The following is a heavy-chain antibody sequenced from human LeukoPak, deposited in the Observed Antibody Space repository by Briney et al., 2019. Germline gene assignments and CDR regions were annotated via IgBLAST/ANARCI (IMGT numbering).Heavy chain of an antibody. CDR2: ISSSTSCI. CDR3: AQQVGYCSSGSCYFTY. Sequence: GGSLRLSCAASGLTFSDYSMNWVRQAPGKGLEWVSSISSSTSCIFYADSMKGRFTISRDNAKNSLYLQMNSLRAEDTAVYYCAQQVGYCSSGSCYFTYWGQGTLVTVSS. CDR1: GLTFSDYS. D-gene: IGHD2-15*01. V-gene: IGHV3-21*04. J-gene: IGHJ1*01.